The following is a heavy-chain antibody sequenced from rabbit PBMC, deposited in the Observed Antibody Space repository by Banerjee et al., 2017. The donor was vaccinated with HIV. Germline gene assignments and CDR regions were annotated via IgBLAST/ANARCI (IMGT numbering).Heavy chain of an antibody. CDR2: IDWSSNK. CDR3: ARSSSYSLAL. CDR1: GFSFSNGYV. Sequence: QEQLVESGGDLVKPEGSLTLTCTASGFSFSNGYVMCWVRQAPGKGLEWIGCIDWSSNKWYASWLNGRFTISKTSSTTVTLQMTSLTAADTATYFCARSSSYSLALWGPGTLVTVS. D-gene: IGHD8-1*01. J-gene: IGHJ6*01. V-gene: IGHV1S45*01.